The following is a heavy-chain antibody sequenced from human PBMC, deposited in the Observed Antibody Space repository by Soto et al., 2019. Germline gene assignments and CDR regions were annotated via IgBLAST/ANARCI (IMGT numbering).Heavy chain of an antibody. J-gene: IGHJ4*02. CDR2: SYYSGNT. V-gene: IGHV4-31*03. D-gene: IGHD3-22*01. Sequence: PSETLSLTCTVSGVSISSGGYYWNWIRQHPGKGLEWFGYSYYSGNTYYNPSLRSRVTISVDTSKNQFSLRLSSVTAAVTAVYYCARDPQYTDSSAHYASSGNFDYSGQGILVSVSS. CDR3: ARDPQYTDSSAHYASSGNFDY. CDR1: GVSISSGGYY.